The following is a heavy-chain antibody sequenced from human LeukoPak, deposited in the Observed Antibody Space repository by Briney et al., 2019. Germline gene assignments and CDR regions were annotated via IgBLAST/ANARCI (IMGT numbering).Heavy chain of an antibody. Sequence: GGSLRLSCAASGFTFSSYAMHWVRQAPGKGLEYVSAISSNGGSTYYANSVKGRFTISRDNSKNTLYLQMGSLRAEDMAVYYCARDPGDSSGYCYFDYWGQGTLVTVSS. CDR1: GFTFSSYA. CDR2: ISSNGGST. CDR3: ARDPGDSSGYCYFDY. D-gene: IGHD3-22*01. J-gene: IGHJ4*02. V-gene: IGHV3-64*01.